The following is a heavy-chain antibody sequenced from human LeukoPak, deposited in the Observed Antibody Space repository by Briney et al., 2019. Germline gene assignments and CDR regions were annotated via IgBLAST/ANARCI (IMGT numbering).Heavy chain of an antibody. V-gene: IGHV1-18*01. J-gene: IGHJ4*02. CDR3: ARDTALIITPGGPDY. D-gene: IGHD3-10*01. CDR2: ISAYNGDT. Sequence: ASVKVSCKASGYIFASYGISWVRQAPGQGLEWMGWISAYNGDTKYEQNLQGRVTLTTDTSTGTAYMELRSLTSDDTALYYCARDTALIITPGGPDYWGRGTLITVSS. CDR1: GYIFASYG.